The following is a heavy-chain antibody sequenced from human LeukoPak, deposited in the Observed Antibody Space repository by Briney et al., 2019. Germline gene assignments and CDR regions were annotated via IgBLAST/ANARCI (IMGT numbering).Heavy chain of an antibody. J-gene: IGHJ4*02. CDR3: ARDYLVGAPLDS. V-gene: IGHV4-4*07. D-gene: IGHD1-26*01. CDR1: GVSITNYY. Sequence: ASETLSLTCTVSGVSITNYYWAWIRQPAGKGLVWIGRMYISGSTNYNPSLKSRVSISIDKTKNQFSLKLTSVTAADTAVYYCARDYLVGAPLDSWGQGTLVTVSS. CDR2: MYISGST.